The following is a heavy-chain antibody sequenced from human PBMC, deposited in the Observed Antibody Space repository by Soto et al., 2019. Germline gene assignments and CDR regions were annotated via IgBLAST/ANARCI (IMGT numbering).Heavy chain of an antibody. D-gene: IGHD5-12*01. CDR2: IIPIFGTA. CDR1: GGTFSSYA. Sequence: GASVKVSCKASGGTFSSYAISWVRQAPGQGLEWMGGIIPIFGTANYAQKFQGRVTITADESTSTAYMELSSLRSEDTAVYYCALVEMATIAYWGQGTLVTVSS. V-gene: IGHV1-69*13. J-gene: IGHJ4*02. CDR3: ALVEMATIAY.